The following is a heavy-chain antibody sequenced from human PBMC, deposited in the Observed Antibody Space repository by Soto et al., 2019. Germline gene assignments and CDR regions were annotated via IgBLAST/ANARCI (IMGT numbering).Heavy chain of an antibody. V-gene: IGHV3-23*01. Sequence: DVRLLESGGGLVQPGGSLRLSCAASGFPFRSYSMSWVRQAPGKGLAWVSTIGTSASTYSGESVRGRFTISRANSRNTLYLQMNSLRAEDTAVYYCADLSRYCTSSNCDWGQGTLVTVSS. D-gene: IGHD2-2*01. J-gene: IGHJ4*02. CDR1: GFPFRSYS. CDR2: IGTSAST. CDR3: ADLSRYCTSSNCD.